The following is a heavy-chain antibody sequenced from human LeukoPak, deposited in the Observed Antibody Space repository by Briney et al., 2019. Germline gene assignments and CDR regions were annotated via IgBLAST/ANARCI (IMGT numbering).Heavy chain of an antibody. Sequence: PGGSLRLSCAASGFTFSSYWMHWVRQAPGKGLVWVSRINSDGSSTSYVDSVKGRFTISRDNAKNTLYLQMNSLRAEDTAVYYCARDLSYYDFWSGYYTFDYWGQGTLVTVSS. CDR3: ARDLSYYDFWSGYYTFDY. D-gene: IGHD3-3*01. V-gene: IGHV3-74*01. CDR1: GFTFSSYW. J-gene: IGHJ4*02. CDR2: INSDGSST.